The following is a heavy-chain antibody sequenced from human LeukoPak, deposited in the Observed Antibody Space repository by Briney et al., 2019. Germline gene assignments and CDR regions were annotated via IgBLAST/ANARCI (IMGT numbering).Heavy chain of an antibody. V-gene: IGHV4-34*01. CDR2: INHSGST. CDR1: GGSFSGYY. D-gene: IGHD3-22*01. J-gene: IGHJ4*02. Sequence: SETLSLTCAVYGGSFSGYYWSWIRQPPGKGLEWIGEINHSGSTNYNPSLKSRVTISVDTSKNQFSLKLSSVTAADTAVYYRARGLTLYDSSGYYYYWGQGTLVTVSS. CDR3: ARGLTLYDSSGYYYY.